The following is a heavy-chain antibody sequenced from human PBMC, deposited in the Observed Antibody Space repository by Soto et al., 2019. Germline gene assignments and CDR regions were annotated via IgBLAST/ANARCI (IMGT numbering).Heavy chain of an antibody. CDR1: GFTVSSNY. D-gene: IGHD3-10*01. Sequence: GESLKISCAASGFTVSSNYMSWVRQAPGKGLEWVSVIYSGGSTYYADSVKGRFTISRHTSKNTVFLQMNSLTAEDTAVYYCARSAMVRGVTYDYFDYWGQGTLVTVSS. CDR3: ARSAMVRGVTYDYFDY. CDR2: IYSGGST. J-gene: IGHJ4*02. V-gene: IGHV3-53*04.